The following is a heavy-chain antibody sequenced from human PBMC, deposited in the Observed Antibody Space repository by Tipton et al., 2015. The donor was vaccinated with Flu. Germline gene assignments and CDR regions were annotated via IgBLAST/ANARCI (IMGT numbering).Heavy chain of an antibody. CDR1: GDSIRNDYF. CDR3: ARGDYGDYDHEADAFDI. D-gene: IGHD4-17*01. V-gene: IGHV4-38-2*01. CDR2: IQRSGST. J-gene: IGHJ3*02. Sequence: GSLRLSCAVSGDSIRNDYFWGWIRQPPGKGLEWIATIQRSGSTKYNPSLKSRVTISVDTSRNQFSLELRSVTAADTAMYYCARGDYGDYDHEADAFDIWGQGTLVTVSA.